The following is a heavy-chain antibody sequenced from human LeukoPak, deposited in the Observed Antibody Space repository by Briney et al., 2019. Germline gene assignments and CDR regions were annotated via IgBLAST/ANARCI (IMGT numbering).Heavy chain of an antibody. V-gene: IGHV4-59*01. CDR1: GGSFSGYY. CDR2: IYYSGST. D-gene: IGHD1-1*01. Sequence: PSETLSLTCAVYGGSFSGYYWSWIRQPPGKGLEWIGYIYYSGSTNYNPSLKSRVTISVDTSKNQFSLKLSSVTAADTAVYYCAREERYYYGMDVWGQGTTVTVSS. J-gene: IGHJ6*02. CDR3: AREERYYYGMDV.